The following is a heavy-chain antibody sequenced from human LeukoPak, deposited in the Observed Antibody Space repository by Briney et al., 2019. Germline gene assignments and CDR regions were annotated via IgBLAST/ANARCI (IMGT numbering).Heavy chain of an antibody. CDR3: ARDPQSGSFNFDC. CDR1: GYTFTAYY. D-gene: IGHD1-26*01. V-gene: IGHV1-2*02. CDR2: IKPSTGDT. Sequence: ASVKVSCKTSGYTFTAYYMHWVRQAPGQGLEWMGWIKPSTGDTNYAQKLQGRVTMTTYTSTSTAYMELRSLRSDDTAVYYCARDPQSGSFNFDCWGQGTLVTVSS. J-gene: IGHJ4*02.